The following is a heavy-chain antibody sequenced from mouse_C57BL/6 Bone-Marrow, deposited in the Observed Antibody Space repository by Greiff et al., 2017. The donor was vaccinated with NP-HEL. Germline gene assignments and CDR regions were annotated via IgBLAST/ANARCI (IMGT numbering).Heavy chain of an antibody. D-gene: IGHD1-1*01. CDR1: GYTFTDYY. V-gene: IGHV1-26*01. CDR2: INPNNGGT. Sequence: VQLQQSGPELVKPGASVKISCKASGYTFTDYYMNWVNQSHGKSLEWIGDINPNNGGTSYNQKFKGKATLTVDKSSSTAYMELRSLTSEDSAVYYCAREENYDGSSYDYAMDYWVQGTSVTVSS. CDR3: AREENYDGSSYDYAMDY. J-gene: IGHJ4*01.